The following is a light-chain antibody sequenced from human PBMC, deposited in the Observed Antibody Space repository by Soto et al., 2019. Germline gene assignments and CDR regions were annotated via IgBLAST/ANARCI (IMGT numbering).Light chain of an antibody. V-gene: IGLV2-14*03. CDR3: CSYTTTSTFV. Sequence: QSALTQPASVSGSPGQSITISCTGTSSDVGGYNYVSWYQQHPGKVPKLMIYEVFRRPSGISDRFSGSKSGSTASLTISGLQAEDEADYYCCSYTTTSTFVFGGGTKLTV. CDR1: SSDVGGYNY. CDR2: EVF. J-gene: IGLJ3*02.